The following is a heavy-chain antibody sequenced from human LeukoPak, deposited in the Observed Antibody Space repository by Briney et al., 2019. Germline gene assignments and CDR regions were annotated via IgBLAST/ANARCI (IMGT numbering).Heavy chain of an antibody. V-gene: IGHV4-34*01. Sequence: KTSETLSLTCAVYGGSFSGYYWSWIRQPPGKGLEWIGEINHSGSTNYNPSLKSRVTISVDTSKNQFSLKLSSVTAADTAVYYCARAPTVTTEAGYWGQGTLVTVSS. D-gene: IGHD4-17*01. J-gene: IGHJ4*02. CDR3: ARAPTVTTEAGY. CDR1: GGSFSGYY. CDR2: INHSGST.